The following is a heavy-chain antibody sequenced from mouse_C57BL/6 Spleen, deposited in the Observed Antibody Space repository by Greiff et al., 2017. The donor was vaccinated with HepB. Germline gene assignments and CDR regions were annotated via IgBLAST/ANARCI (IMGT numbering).Heavy chain of an antibody. D-gene: IGHD2-1*01. CDR2: INPSNGGT. CDR3: ASPYYGRSRYFDY. J-gene: IGHJ2*01. Sequence: QVQLQQPGTELVKPGASVKLSCKASGYTFTSYWMHWVKQSPGQGLEWIGNINPSNGGTNSNEKFKSKATLTVDKSSSTAYMQLSSLTSEDAAVYYCASPYYGRSRYFDYWGQGTTLTVSS. CDR1: GYTFTSYW. V-gene: IGHV1-53*01.